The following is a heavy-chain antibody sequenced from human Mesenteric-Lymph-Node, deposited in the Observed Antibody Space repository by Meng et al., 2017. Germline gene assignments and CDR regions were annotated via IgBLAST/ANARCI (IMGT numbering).Heavy chain of an antibody. CDR3: ARASSSRVDFDY. V-gene: IGHV3-7*01. Sequence: ETLSLTCAASEFTFSNYLVTWVRQAPGKGLEWVANIRQDGSEKHYVDSVKGRFTVSRDNAKNSLYLQMNSLSAEDTAMYYCARASSSRVDFDYWGQGTLVTVSS. CDR2: IRQDGSEK. J-gene: IGHJ4*02. CDR1: EFTFSNYL. D-gene: IGHD3-3*01.